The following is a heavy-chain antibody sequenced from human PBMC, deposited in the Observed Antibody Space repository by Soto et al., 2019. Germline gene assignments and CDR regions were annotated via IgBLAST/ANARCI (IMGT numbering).Heavy chain of an antibody. CDR2: IYYSGST. V-gene: IGHV4-39*01. Sequence: SETLSLTCTVSGGSISSSSYYWGWIRQPPGKGLEWIGSIYYSGSTYYNPSLKSRVTISADTSKNQFSLKLSSVTAADTAVYFCARQSEYYYASGRAAPLYGMDVWGQGTTVTVSS. CDR3: ARQSEYYYASGRAAPLYGMDV. CDR1: GGSISSSSYY. D-gene: IGHD3-10*01. J-gene: IGHJ6*02.